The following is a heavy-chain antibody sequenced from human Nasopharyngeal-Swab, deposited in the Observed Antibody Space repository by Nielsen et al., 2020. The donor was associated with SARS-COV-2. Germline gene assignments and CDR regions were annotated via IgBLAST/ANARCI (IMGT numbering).Heavy chain of an antibody. J-gene: IGHJ6*04. D-gene: IGHD3-22*01. Sequence: RRQSPGKGLEWIGYIYYSGSTYYNPSLKSRVTISVDTSKNQFSLKLSSVTAADTAVYYCARGFVGAYYDSNLDVWGKGTTVTVSS. V-gene: IGHV4-31*02. CDR3: ARGFVGAYYDSNLDV. CDR2: IYYSGST.